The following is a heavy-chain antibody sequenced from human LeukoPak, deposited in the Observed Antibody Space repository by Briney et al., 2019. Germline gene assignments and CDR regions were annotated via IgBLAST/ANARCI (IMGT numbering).Heavy chain of an antibody. CDR2: ISGSGSNT. Sequence: GGSLRLSCAASGFTFSIYAMSWVRQAPGKGLEWVSTISGSGSNTYFADSVKGRFTISRDNSKNTLYLQMDSLRADDTAVYYCAKGKTGRFLEWLLFDHWGQGTLVTVSS. D-gene: IGHD3-3*01. CDR3: AKGKTGRFLEWLLFDH. CDR1: GFTFSIYA. V-gene: IGHV3-23*01. J-gene: IGHJ4*02.